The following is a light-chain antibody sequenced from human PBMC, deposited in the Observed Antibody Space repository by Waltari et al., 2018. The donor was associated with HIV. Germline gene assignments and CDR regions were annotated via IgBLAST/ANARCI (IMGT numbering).Light chain of an antibody. V-gene: IGLV1-40*01. CDR3: QSYDISLSASVV. Sequence: QSMLTQPPSVSGAPGQRGTISCTGSSPTIGAAYDVHWYQQIPGTAPTLLISGNKNRPSGVPDRFSASKSGTSASLTISGLQAEDEADYFCQSYDISLSASVVFGGGTRLTVL. CDR2: GNK. J-gene: IGLJ2*01. CDR1: SPTIGAAYD.